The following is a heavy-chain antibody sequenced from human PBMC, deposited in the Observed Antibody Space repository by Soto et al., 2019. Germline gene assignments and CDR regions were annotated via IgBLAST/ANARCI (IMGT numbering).Heavy chain of an antibody. CDR3: TRVSVYCSSTSCYWMDV. CDR1: GFTFGDYA. V-gene: IGHV3-49*03. D-gene: IGHD2-2*01. Sequence: GGSLRLSCTASGFTFGDYAMSWFRQAPGKGLEWVGFIRSKAYGGTTEYAASVKGRFTISRDDSKSIAYLQMNSLKTEDTAVYYCTRVSVYCSSTSCYWMDVWGKGTTVTVSS. CDR2: IRSKAYGGTT. J-gene: IGHJ6*04.